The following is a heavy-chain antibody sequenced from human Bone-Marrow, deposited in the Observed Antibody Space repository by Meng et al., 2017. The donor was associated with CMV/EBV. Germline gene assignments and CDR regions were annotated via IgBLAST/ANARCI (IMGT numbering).Heavy chain of an antibody. D-gene: IGHD3-10*01. CDR1: GYTFTGYY. Sequence: ASVKVSCKASGYTFTGYYMHWVRQAPGQGLEWMGWINPNSGGTNYAQKFQGRVTMTRDTSISTAYMELSRLRSDDTAVYYCARDDRMVRGGIITRYYGMEVWGQGTTVTVSS. CDR3: ARDDRMVRGGIITRYYGMEV. V-gene: IGHV1-2*02. CDR2: INPNSGGT. J-gene: IGHJ6*02.